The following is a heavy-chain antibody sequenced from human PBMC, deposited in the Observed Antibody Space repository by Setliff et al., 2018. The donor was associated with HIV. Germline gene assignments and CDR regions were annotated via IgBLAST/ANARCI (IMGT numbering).Heavy chain of an antibody. J-gene: IGHJ4*02. D-gene: IGHD6-13*01. CDR2: IKHDGRDM. Sequence: GGSLRLSCVASGLPFYNYWMTWLRRAPGRGREWVANIKHDGRDMHYIESVKGRCTIFRDNAKNSVFLQMNSLRAEDTGVYYCATQTGFYNSHWYDYWGQGTMVTVSS. V-gene: IGHV3-7*01. CDR1: GLPFYNYW. CDR3: ATQTGFYNSHWYDY.